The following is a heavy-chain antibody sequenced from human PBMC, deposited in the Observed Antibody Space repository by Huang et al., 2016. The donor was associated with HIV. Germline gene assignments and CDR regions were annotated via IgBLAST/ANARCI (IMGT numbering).Heavy chain of an antibody. CDR3: ASSTINYYYYYYMDV. J-gene: IGHJ6*03. V-gene: IGHV4-34*01. Sequence: QVQLQQWGAGLLKPSETLSLTCAVYGGSFSGYYWRWIRQPPGKGLEWIGEINHSGSTNYNPSLKSRVTISVDTSKNQFSLKLRSVTAADTAVYYCASSTINYYYYYYMDVWGKGTTVTVSS. CDR2: INHSGST. CDR1: GGSFSGYY. D-gene: IGHD3-9*01.